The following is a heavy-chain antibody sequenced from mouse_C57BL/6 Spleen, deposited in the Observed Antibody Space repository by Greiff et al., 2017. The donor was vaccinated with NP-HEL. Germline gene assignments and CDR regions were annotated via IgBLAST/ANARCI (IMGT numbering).Heavy chain of an antibody. D-gene: IGHD4-1*01. V-gene: IGHV1-69*01. Sequence: VQLQQPGAELVMPGASVKLSCKASGYTFTSYWMHWVKQRPGQGLEWIGEIDPSDSYTNYNQKFKGKSTLTVDKSSSTAYMQLSGLTSEDSAVYYCARGTGTGFAYWGQGTLVTVSA. J-gene: IGHJ3*01. CDR1: GYTFTSYW. CDR2: IDPSDSYT. CDR3: ARGTGTGFAY.